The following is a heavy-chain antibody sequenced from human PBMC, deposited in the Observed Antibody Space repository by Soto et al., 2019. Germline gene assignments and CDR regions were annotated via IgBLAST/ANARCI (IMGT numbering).Heavy chain of an antibody. J-gene: IGHJ4*02. Sequence: PGGSLRLSCAGSGLTFSSYGMHWVRQAPGKGLEWVAVISYDGSNKYYADSVKGRFTISRDNSKNTLYLQMNSLRAEDTAVYNCAKGRHYYYDSSGYYPFDHWGQGTLVTVSS. V-gene: IGHV3-30*18. CDR1: GLTFSSYG. CDR2: ISYDGSNK. D-gene: IGHD3-22*01. CDR3: AKGRHYYYDSSGYYPFDH.